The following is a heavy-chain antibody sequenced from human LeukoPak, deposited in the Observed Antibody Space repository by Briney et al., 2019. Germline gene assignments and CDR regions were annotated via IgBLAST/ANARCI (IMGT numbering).Heavy chain of an antibody. CDR2: ISSSSSYI. CDR1: GFTFSSYS. D-gene: IGHD2-2*01. J-gene: IGHJ4*02. CDR3: ARDRRGTSCHDY. V-gene: IGHV3-21*01. Sequence: PGGSLRLSCAASGFTFSSYSMNWVRQAPGKGLEWVSSISSSSSYIYYADSVKGRFTISRDNAKNSLYLQMNSLRAEDTAVYYCARDRRGTSCHDYWGQGTLVTVSS.